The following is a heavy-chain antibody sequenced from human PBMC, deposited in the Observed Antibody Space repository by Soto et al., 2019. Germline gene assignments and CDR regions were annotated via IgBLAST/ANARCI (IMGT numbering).Heavy chain of an antibody. V-gene: IGHV3-30*18. D-gene: IGHD3-10*01. Sequence: GGSLRLSCAASGFTFSRYGMHWVRQAPGKGLEWVAVISYDGSNKYYADSVKGRFTISRDNSKNTLYLQMNSLRAEDTAVYYCAKDAFGGTIPYYWGQGTLVTVSS. CDR1: GFTFSRYG. J-gene: IGHJ4*02. CDR3: AKDAFGGTIPYY. CDR2: ISYDGSNK.